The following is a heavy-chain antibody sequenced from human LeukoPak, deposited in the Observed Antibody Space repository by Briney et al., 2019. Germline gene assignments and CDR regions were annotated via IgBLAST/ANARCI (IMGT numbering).Heavy chain of an antibody. D-gene: IGHD5-12*01. J-gene: IGHJ3*02. CDR1: GFTFSSYW. V-gene: IGHV3-33*08. CDR3: ARDNSGYLYAFDI. Sequence: GGSLRLSCAASGFTFSSYWMHWVRQAPGKGLEWVAVIWYDGSNKYYADSVKGRFTISRDNSKNTLYLQMNSLRAEDTAVYYCARDNSGYLYAFDIWGQGTMVTVSS. CDR2: IWYDGSNK.